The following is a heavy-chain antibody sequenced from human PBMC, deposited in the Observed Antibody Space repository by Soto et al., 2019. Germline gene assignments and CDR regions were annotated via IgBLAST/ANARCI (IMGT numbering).Heavy chain of an antibody. CDR3: ARGYFDWQYYYHGMDV. V-gene: IGHV1-69*06. J-gene: IGHJ6*02. Sequence: QVQLVQSGAEVKKPGSSVKVSCKASGGTFSSYAISWVRQAPGHGLEWMGGIIPIFGTANYAQKFQGRVTITAEKSTSTAYKELRSLRSEDTVVYYCARGYFDWQYYYHGMDVWGQGTTVTVSS. CDR1: GGTFSSYA. D-gene: IGHD3-9*01. CDR2: IIPIFGTA.